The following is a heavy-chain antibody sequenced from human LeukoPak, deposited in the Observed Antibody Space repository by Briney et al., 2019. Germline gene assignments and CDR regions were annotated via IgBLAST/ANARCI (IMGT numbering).Heavy chain of an antibody. Sequence: GGSLRLSCAASGFTFSSYWMSWVRQAPGKGLEWVANIKQDGSEKYYVDSVEGRFTISRDNAKNSLYLQMNSLRAEDTAVYYCARDDEVGADDYWGQGTLVTVSS. J-gene: IGHJ4*02. CDR2: IKQDGSEK. CDR3: ARDDEVGADDY. D-gene: IGHD1-26*01. CDR1: GFTFSSYW. V-gene: IGHV3-7*01.